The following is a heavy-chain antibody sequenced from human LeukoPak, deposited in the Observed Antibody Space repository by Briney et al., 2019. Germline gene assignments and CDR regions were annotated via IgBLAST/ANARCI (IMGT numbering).Heavy chain of an antibody. J-gene: IGHJ5*02. CDR3: ARAVSDIVVVPAALTDNWFDP. Sequence: SETLSLTCTVSGGSISSYYWRWIRQPPGKGLEWIGYIYYSGSTNYNPSLKSRVTISVDTSKNQFSLKLSSVTAADTAVYYCARAVSDIVVVPAALTDNWFDPWGQGTLVTVSS. V-gene: IGHV4-59*01. D-gene: IGHD2-2*01. CDR2: IYYSGST. CDR1: GGSISSYY.